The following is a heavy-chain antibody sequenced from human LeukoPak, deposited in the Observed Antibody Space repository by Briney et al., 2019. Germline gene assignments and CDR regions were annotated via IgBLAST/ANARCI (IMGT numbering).Heavy chain of an antibody. CDR3: SREKIAVPGSEQYDY. V-gene: IGHV1-46*01. D-gene: IGHD6-19*01. J-gene: IGHJ4*02. CDR1: GYTFTSYY. CDR2: INPTGGST. Sequence: ASVKVSCKASGYTFTSYYMHWVRQAPGQGLEWMGLINPTGGSTGYAQKFQGRVTMTRDMSTSTVYMELSSLRSEDTAVYYCSREKIAVPGSEQYDYWGQGTLVTVSS.